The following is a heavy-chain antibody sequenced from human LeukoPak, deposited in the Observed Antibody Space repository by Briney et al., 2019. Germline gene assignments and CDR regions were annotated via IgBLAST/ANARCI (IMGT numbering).Heavy chain of an antibody. J-gene: IGHJ5*02. CDR2: IYTSGST. V-gene: IGHV4-4*07. CDR3: ARGVEGNWFDP. D-gene: IGHD2-21*01. Sequence: SETLSLTCTVSGGSISSYYWSWIRQPAGKGLDWIGRIYTSGSTNYNPSLKSRVTMSVDTSKNQFSLKLSSVTAADTAVYYCARGVEGNWFDPWGQGTLVTVSS. CDR1: GGSISSYY.